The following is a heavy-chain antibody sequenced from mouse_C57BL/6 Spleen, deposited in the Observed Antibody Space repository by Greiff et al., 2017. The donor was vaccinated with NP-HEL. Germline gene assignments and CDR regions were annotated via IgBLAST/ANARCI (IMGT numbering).Heavy chain of an antibody. CDR1: GYTFTDYN. Sequence: VQLKQSGPELVKPGASVKIPCKASGYTFTDYNMDWVKQSHGKSLEWIGDINPNNGGTIYNQKFKGKATLTVDKSSSTAYMELRSLTSEDTAVYYCARGYYYGSSYGYFDVWGTGTTVTVSS. CDR2: INPNNGGT. D-gene: IGHD1-1*01. J-gene: IGHJ1*03. V-gene: IGHV1-18*01. CDR3: ARGYYYGSSYGYFDV.